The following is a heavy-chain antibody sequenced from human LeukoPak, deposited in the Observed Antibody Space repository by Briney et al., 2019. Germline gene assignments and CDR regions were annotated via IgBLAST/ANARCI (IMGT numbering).Heavy chain of an antibody. CDR3: ARGKGSSSWYVDFDY. D-gene: IGHD6-13*01. Sequence: SVKVSCKASGGTFSSYAITWVRQAPGQGLEWMGGIIPIFATANYAQKFQGRVTITADKSTSTAYMELSSLRSEDTAVYYCARGKGSSSWYVDFDYWGQGTLVTVSS. CDR2: IIPIFATA. V-gene: IGHV1-69*06. CDR1: GGTFSSYA. J-gene: IGHJ4*02.